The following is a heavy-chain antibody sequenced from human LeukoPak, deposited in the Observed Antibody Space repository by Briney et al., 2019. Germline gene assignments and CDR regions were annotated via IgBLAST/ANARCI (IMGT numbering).Heavy chain of an antibody. J-gene: IGHJ4*02. CDR1: GYDFSSYG. CDR2: ISVNNGNT. V-gene: IGHV1-18*01. CDR3: QRITIFGVIIDFDY. D-gene: IGHD3-3*01. Sequence: ASVNVSCKASGYDFSSYGISWVRQAPGQGLEWMGWISVNNGNTHYAQKFQGRVTMTTDTSTSTAYMEVRSLRSDDTAVYYCQRITIFGVIIDFDYWGQGSLVTVSS.